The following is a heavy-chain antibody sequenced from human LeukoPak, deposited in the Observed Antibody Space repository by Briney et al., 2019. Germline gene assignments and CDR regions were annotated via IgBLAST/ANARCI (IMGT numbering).Heavy chain of an antibody. Sequence: ASVKVSCKVSGYTLTELSMHWVRQAPGQGLEWMGWLNPYTGATITAQRFQGRVTLTWDTSIATGFMELTSLRSDDTAVYYCVTATVTHTRDPWDQGTLVTVSS. V-gene: IGHV1-2*02. CDR3: VTATVTHTRDP. J-gene: IGHJ5*02. CDR2: LNPYTGAT. CDR1: GYTLTELS. D-gene: IGHD4-17*01.